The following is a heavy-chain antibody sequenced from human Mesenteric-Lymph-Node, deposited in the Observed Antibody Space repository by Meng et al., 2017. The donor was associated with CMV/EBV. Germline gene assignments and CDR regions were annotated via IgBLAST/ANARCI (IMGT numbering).Heavy chain of an antibody. CDR1: GDSISSGNNY. CDR2: IYTTGST. Sequence: QVQLKESGPGLVKPSQTLCLTCTVAGDSISSGNNYWSWIRQPAGKGLEWLGRIYTTGSTSYNPTLKSRVTIAVDTSKTQFSLTLRSVTASDTAMYYCARASCSGGTCYDPVFYFDYWGGRTLVTVSS. J-gene: IGHJ4*02. V-gene: IGHV4-61*02. CDR3: ARASCSGGTCYDPVFYFDY. D-gene: IGHD2-15*01.